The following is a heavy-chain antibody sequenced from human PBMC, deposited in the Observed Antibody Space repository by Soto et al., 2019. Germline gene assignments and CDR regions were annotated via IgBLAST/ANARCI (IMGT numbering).Heavy chain of an antibody. J-gene: IGHJ4*02. V-gene: IGHV3-9*01. CDR3: AKGSHNIWVVISHFDF. CDR1: GFTFDDYA. Sequence: PGGSLRLSCAASGFTFDDYAMHWVRQAPGKGLEWVSGISWNSGSIGYADSVKGRFTISKDNAKNSLYLQMNSLRAEDTALYYCAKGSHNIWVVISHFDFWGQGTPVTVSS. CDR2: ISWNSGSI. D-gene: IGHD3-22*01.